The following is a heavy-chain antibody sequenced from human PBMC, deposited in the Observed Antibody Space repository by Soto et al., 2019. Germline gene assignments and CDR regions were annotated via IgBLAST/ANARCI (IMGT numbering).Heavy chain of an antibody. Sequence: SVKVSCKASGGTFSSYAISWVRQAPGQGLEWMGGIIPIFGTANYAQKFQGRVTITADESTSTAYMELSSLRSEDTAVYYCARAEYSSSSRGEQYGMDVWGQGTTVTVSS. V-gene: IGHV1-69*13. D-gene: IGHD6-6*01. CDR2: IIPIFGTA. CDR1: GGTFSSYA. J-gene: IGHJ6*02. CDR3: ARAEYSSSSRGEQYGMDV.